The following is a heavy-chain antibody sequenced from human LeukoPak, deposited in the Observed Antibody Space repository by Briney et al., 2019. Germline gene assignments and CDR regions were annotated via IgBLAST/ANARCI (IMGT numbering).Heavy chain of an antibody. Sequence: GGSLRLSCAASGFTFRRYSMNWVRQAPGKGREWVSTISSGSDYIYYADSVRGRFTISRDNFRNSVFLEVNSLRAEDTAIYYCARDLSLAMPGGFDYWGQGILVTVSS. J-gene: IGHJ4*02. D-gene: IGHD1-26*01. CDR1: GFTFRRYS. CDR3: ARDLSLAMPGGFDY. V-gene: IGHV3-21*01. CDR2: ISSGSDYI.